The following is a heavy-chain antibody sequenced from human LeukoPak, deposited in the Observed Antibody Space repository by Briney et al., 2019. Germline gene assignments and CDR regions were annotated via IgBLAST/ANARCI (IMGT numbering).Heavy chain of an antibody. D-gene: IGHD3/OR15-3a*01. Sequence: PGGSLRLSCAASEFSVGSNYMTWVRQAPGKGLEWVSLIYSGGSTYYADSVKGRFTISRDNAKNSLYLQMNSLRAEDTAVYYCARDWTSSGTLDYWGQGTLVTVSS. CDR3: ARDWTSSGTLDY. CDR1: EFSVGSNY. CDR2: IYSGGST. V-gene: IGHV3-66*01. J-gene: IGHJ4*02.